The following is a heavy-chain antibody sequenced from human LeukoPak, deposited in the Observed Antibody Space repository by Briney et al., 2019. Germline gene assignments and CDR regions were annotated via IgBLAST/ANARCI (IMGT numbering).Heavy chain of an antibody. CDR2: ISSSGSTI. Sequence: GGSLRLSCAVSGFTFSNFEMNWVRQAPGKGLEWVSYISSSGSTIYYADSVKGRFSISRDNAKNLMYLQMNSPRAEDTAIYYCVLEGRDWGQRTLVTVSS. V-gene: IGHV3-48*03. CDR3: VLEGRD. J-gene: IGHJ4*02. CDR1: GFTFSNFE.